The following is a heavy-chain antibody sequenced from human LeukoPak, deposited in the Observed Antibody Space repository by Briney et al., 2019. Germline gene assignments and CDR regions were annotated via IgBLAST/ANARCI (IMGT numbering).Heavy chain of an antibody. J-gene: IGHJ4*02. D-gene: IGHD6-6*01. Sequence: SETLSLTCTVSGGSISTYYWSWIRQPPGKGLEWLGYIFYTGSTNYNPSLKSRVTMSIDTSKNQFSLKLSSVTAADTAVYYCTRTYSSSSTDYWGQGALVTVSS. CDR1: GGSISTYY. CDR2: IFYTGST. V-gene: IGHV4-59*01. CDR3: TRTYSSSSTDY.